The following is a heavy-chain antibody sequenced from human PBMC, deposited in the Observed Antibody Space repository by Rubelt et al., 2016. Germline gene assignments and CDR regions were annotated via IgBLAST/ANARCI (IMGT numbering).Heavy chain of an antibody. CDR2: IYWNDDK. CDR1: GFSLSTSGVG. Sequence: QITLKESGPTLVKPTQTLTLTCPFSGFSLSTSGVGVGWIRQPPGKALEWLALIYWNDDKSYSPSLKSRLTIPKDSSKNQVVLTRTNMDLVETATYYRANTRYHDLWSGYIHWLDPWGQGTLVTVSS. CDR3: ANTRYHDLWSGYIHWLDP. J-gene: IGHJ5*02. V-gene: IGHV2-5*01. D-gene: IGHD3-3*01.